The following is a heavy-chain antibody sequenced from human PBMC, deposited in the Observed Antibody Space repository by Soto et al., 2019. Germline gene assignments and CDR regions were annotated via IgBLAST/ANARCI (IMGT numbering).Heavy chain of an antibody. Sequence: GSLRKIPGKGLEWMGIIYPGDSDTRYSPSFQGQVTISADKSVSTAYLQWSSLKASDTAIYYCARLERFAASGMFGRYVWXQGTTVTVSS. CDR2: IYPGDSDT. D-gene: IGHD1-26*01. V-gene: IGHV5-51*01. CDR3: ARLERFAASGMFGRYV. J-gene: IGHJ6*02.